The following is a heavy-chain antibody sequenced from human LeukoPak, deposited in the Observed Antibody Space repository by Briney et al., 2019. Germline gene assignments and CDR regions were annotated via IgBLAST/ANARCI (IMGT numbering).Heavy chain of an antibody. CDR2: ISRSGSNT. J-gene: IGHJ3*02. CDR1: GFTLSNYA. Sequence: PGGSLRLSCAASGFTLSNYAMTWVRQAPGKGLEWVSAISRSGSNTYYADSVKGRFTISRDNSRDTLYLQMNSLRADDTALYYCAKGSGSYHDAFDIWGQGTVVTVSS. CDR3: AKGSGSYHDAFDI. V-gene: IGHV3-23*01. D-gene: IGHD1-26*01.